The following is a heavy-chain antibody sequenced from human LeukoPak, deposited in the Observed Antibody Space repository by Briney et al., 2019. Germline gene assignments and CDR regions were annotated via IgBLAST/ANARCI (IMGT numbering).Heavy chain of an antibody. CDR3: ASFGIQLWLSY. D-gene: IGHD5-18*01. V-gene: IGHV3-48*03. CDR2: ISSSGSTI. Sequence: PGGSLRLSCAASGFTFSSYEMNWVRQAPGKGLEWVSYISSSGSTIYYADSAKGRFTISRDNAKNSLYLQMNSLRAEDTAVYYCASFGIQLWLSYWGQGTLVTVSS. CDR1: GFTFSSYE. J-gene: IGHJ4*02.